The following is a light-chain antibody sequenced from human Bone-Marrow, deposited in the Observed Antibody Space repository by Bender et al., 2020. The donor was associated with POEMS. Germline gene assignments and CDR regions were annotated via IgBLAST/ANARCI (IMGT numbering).Light chain of an antibody. CDR2: EVS. Sequence: QSALTQPASVSASRGQSITISCAGSSSDVGSYNLVSWYQQHPGKAPKVVIYEVSERPLGVSDRFSGSKSGNTASLTISGLQDEDEAQYFCCSYAGSVSYVIFGGGTKVTVL. CDR3: CSYAGSVSYVI. V-gene: IGLV2-23*02. J-gene: IGLJ2*01. CDR1: SSDVGSYNL.